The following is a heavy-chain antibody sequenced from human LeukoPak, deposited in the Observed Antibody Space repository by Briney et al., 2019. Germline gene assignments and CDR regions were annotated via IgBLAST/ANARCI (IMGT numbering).Heavy chain of an antibody. V-gene: IGHV4-31*03. Sequence: SEALSLTCTVSGGSISSGGYYWSWIRQHPGKGLEWIGYIYYSGSTYYNPSLKSRVPISVDTSKNQFSLKLSSVTAADPAVYYCAKVTSIVVPASKWFDPWGQGTLVTVSS. J-gene: IGHJ5*02. D-gene: IGHD2-2*01. CDR2: IYYSGST. CDR3: AKVTSIVVPASKWFDP. CDR1: GGSISSGGYY.